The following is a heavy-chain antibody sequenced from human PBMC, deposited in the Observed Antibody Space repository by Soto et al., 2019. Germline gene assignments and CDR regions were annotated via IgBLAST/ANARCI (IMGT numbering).Heavy chain of an antibody. Sequence: QVLLVQSGAEVKKPGASVKVSCKASGYSFSTYGVSWVRQAPGQGLEWMGWLNTGDGNTAYAQKLQGRITLTTDTSTTTAYMELRSLRSDDTAIYYCARGETYGSARDGFDHWGQGTRVTVSS. CDR2: LNTGDGNT. J-gene: IGHJ4*02. CDR3: ARGETYGSARDGFDH. CDR1: GYSFSTYG. D-gene: IGHD3-10*01. V-gene: IGHV1-18*04.